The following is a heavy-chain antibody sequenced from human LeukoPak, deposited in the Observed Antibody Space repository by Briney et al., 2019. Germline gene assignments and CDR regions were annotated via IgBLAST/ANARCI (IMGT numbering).Heavy chain of an antibody. J-gene: IGHJ4*02. CDR3: TRTSLSGDGYKVGYFDY. CDR1: GFTFSSYS. D-gene: IGHD5-24*01. Sequence: GGSLRLSCAASGFTFSSYSMNWVRQAPGKGLEWVSLIYSSGSTYYAESVKSRFTISRDNSKNTLFLQMNSLTSDDTAMYYCTRTSLSGDGYKVGYFDYWGQGTLVTVSS. V-gene: IGHV3-53*01. CDR2: IYSSGST.